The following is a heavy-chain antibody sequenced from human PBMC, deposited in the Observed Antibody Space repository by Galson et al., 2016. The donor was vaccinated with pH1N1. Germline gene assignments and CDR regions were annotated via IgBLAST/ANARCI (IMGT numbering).Heavy chain of an antibody. D-gene: IGHD3-16*01. CDR2: INPDSGGT. CDR3: ARVDGGTSGFDY. Sequence: SVKVSCKASGYTFTAYYIHWARQAPGQGLEWMGWINPDSGGTHFAQKFQGWVTMTRDPSIRTAYMELSRLKTDDTAVYYCARVDGGTSGFDYWGQGALVAVSS. J-gene: IGHJ4*02. CDR1: GYTFTAYY. V-gene: IGHV1-2*04.